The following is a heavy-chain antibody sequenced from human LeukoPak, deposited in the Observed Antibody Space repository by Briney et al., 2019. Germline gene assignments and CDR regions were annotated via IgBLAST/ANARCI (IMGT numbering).Heavy chain of an antibody. D-gene: IGHD2-15*01. CDR3: ARARYCSGGSCPFYYYYGMDV. CDR1: GGTFSSYA. J-gene: IGHJ6*02. Sequence: SVKVSCKASGGTFSSYAISWVRQAPGQGLEWMGGIIPIFGTANYAQKFQGRVTITADESTSTAYMELSSLGSEDTAVYYCARARYCSGGSCPFYYYYGMDVWGQGTTVTVSS. CDR2: IIPIFGTA. V-gene: IGHV1-69*01.